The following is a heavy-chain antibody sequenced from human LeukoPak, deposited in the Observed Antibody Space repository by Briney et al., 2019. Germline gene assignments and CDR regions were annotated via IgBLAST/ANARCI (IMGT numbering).Heavy chain of an antibody. CDR2: ISSSSSYI. V-gene: IGHV3-21*01. CDR3: ASTNYRGGSTGYNWFDP. Sequence: PGGSLRLSCAASGFTFSSYSMNWVRQAPRKGLEWVSSISSSSSYIYYADSVKGRFTISRDNAKNSLYLQMNSLRAEDTAVYYCASTNYRGGSTGYNWFDPWGQGTLVTVSS. CDR1: GFTFSSYS. J-gene: IGHJ5*02. D-gene: IGHD2-15*01.